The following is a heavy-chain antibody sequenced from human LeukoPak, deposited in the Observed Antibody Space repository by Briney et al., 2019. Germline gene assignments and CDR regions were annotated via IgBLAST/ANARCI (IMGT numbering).Heavy chain of an antibody. J-gene: IGHJ3*02. CDR1: GGSISSSSYY. V-gene: IGHV4-61*01. D-gene: IGHD4-17*01. CDR3: ARDLVTVTKGFDI. CDR2: ISYIGTT. Sequence: SETLSLTCTVSGGSISSSSYYWGWIRQPPGRGLEWIGYISYIGTTNYNPSLKSRVTISIDTSKNQFSLKLSSVTTADTAVYYSARDLVTVTKGFDIWGLGTMVSVSS.